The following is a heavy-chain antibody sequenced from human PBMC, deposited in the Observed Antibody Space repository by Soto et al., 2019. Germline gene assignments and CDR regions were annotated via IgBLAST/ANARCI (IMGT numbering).Heavy chain of an antibody. V-gene: IGHV3-33*01. CDR3: ARDQESDTPMPGY. CDR1: GFTFSSYG. D-gene: IGHD5-18*01. Sequence: GESLKISCAASGFTFSSYGMHWVRQAPGKGLEWVAVIWYDGSNKYYADSVKGRVTVSRDNSKNRLFLQMNSLRAEDTAVYYCARDQESDTPMPGYWGPGTLVTVSS. CDR2: IWYDGSNK. J-gene: IGHJ4*02.